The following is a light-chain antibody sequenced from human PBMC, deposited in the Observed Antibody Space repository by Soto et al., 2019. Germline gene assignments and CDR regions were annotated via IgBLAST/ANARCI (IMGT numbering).Light chain of an antibody. CDR2: GAS. J-gene: IGKJ2*02. V-gene: IGKV1-12*01. Sequence: DIQMTQSPSFVSASVGDRVTITCRASQGGSSWLAWYQQIPGRAPKLLISGASSLQSGVPSRFSGSGSGTDFTLTIINLQPEDFATYYCQQAHSFPRTFGQGTKLEI. CDR1: QGGSSW. CDR3: QQAHSFPRT.